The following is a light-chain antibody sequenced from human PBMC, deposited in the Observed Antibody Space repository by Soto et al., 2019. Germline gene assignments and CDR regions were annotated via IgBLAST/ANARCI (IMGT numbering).Light chain of an antibody. CDR2: DAS. V-gene: IGKV1-9*01. CDR3: QHLSSHSMYT. CDR1: QGTSSY. Sequence: DIQLTQSPSFLSASVGDRVTITCRASQGTSSYLVWYQQKPGKAPKLLIYDASTLQSWVPSRFSGSGSGTAFTLTISSLQPEDFATYYCQHLSSHSMYTFGQGTKLEIK. J-gene: IGKJ2*01.